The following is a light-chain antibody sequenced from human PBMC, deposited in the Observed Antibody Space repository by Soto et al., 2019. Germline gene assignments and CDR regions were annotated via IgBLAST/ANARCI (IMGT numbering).Light chain of an antibody. Sequence: EIVLTQSPGTLSLSPGERATLSCRASQSVSSSYLAWYQQKPGQAPRLLIYGASSRATGIPDRFSGSGSGTDFTLIISRLEPEYFAVYYCQQYGSSPLFTFGPGTKVDIK. J-gene: IGKJ3*01. CDR1: QSVSSSY. V-gene: IGKV3-20*01. CDR2: GAS. CDR3: QQYGSSPLFT.